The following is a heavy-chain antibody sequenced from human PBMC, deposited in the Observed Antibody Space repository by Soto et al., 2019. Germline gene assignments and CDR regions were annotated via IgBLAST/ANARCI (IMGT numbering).Heavy chain of an antibody. CDR3: ASAEAVDTAMVFDY. D-gene: IGHD5-18*01. J-gene: IGHJ4*02. V-gene: IGHV3-30-3*01. CDR1: GFTFSSYA. Sequence: QVQLVESGGGVVQPGRSLRLSCAASGFTFSSYAMHWVRQAPGKGLGWVAVISYDGSNKYYADSVKGRFTISRDNSKNTLYLQMNSLRAEDTAVYYCASAEAVDTAMVFDYWGQGTLVTVSS. CDR2: ISYDGSNK.